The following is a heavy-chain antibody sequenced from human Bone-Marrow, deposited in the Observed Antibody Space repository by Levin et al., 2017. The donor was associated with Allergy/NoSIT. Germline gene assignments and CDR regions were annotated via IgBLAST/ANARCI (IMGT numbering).Heavy chain of an antibody. CDR2: MNQDGSEK. V-gene: IGHV3-7*01. Sequence: GESLKISCAASGFTFSNYWMTWVRQAPGKGLEWVANMNQDGSEKYFLDSVKGRFTISRDNAENLLYLQMNSLRVEDTAVYYCARGGTGTRDFDYWGQGTLVTVSS. J-gene: IGHJ4*02. D-gene: IGHD1-7*01. CDR1: GFTFSNYW. CDR3: ARGGTGTRDFDY.